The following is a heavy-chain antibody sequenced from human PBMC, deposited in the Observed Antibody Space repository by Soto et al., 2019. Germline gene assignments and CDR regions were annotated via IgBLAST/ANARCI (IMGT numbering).Heavy chain of an antibody. V-gene: IGHV1-69*13. J-gene: IGHJ6*02. Sequence: GASVKVSCKASGGTFSSYAISWVRQAPGQGLEWMGGIIPIFGTANYAQKFQGRVTITADESTSTAYMELSSLRSEDTAVYYCASPKVPAAAIPDPKYYYYYGMDVWGQGTTVTVSS. CDR2: IIPIFGTA. CDR3: ASPKVPAAAIPDPKYYYYYGMDV. D-gene: IGHD2-2*01. CDR1: GGTFSSYA.